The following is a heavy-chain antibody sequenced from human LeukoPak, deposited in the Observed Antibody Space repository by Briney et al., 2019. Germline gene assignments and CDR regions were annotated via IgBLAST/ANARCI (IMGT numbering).Heavy chain of an antibody. J-gene: IGHJ4*02. D-gene: IGHD1-26*01. Sequence: ASVKVSCKASGYTFTGYYMHWVRQAPGQGLEWMGWINPNSGGTNYAQKFQGRVTMTRDTSISTAYMELSRLRSDDTAVYYCARRVGATTGIDYWGQGTLVTVSS. V-gene: IGHV1-2*02. CDR3: ARRVGATTGIDY. CDR2: INPNSGGT. CDR1: GYTFTGYY.